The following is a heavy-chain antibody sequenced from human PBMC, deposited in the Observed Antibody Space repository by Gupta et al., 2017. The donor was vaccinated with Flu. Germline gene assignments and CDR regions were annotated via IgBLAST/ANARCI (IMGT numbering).Heavy chain of an antibody. J-gene: IGHJ4*02. D-gene: IGHD3-10*01. Sequence: QVQLRESGPGLVKPSETLSLKCIVSGESMSDYYWSWIRQPPGKRLEWIGYVHDSGNINYNPALRSRVTLSVDTSKSHFSLNLNSVTAADTAVYDCAREARYFGSGAYYRAGCFDSWGQGTLVIVSS. V-gene: IGHV4-59*01. CDR2: VHDSGNI. CDR3: AREARYFGSGAYYRAGCFDS. CDR1: GESMSDYY.